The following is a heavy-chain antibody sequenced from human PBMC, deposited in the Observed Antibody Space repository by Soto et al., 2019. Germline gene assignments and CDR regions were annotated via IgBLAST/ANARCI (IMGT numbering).Heavy chain of an antibody. CDR1: GAPISSGDYY. J-gene: IGHJ4*02. CDR3: ARVGYGVDELSY. D-gene: IGHD4-17*01. CDR2: IYYSGST. V-gene: IGHV4-30-4*01. Sequence: NPSETLSLTCTVSGAPISSGDYYWYWVRQAPGKGLEWVGYIYYSGSTYYNPSLKRRLDISLDVSRNQFSLRLTSVTASDTAVYFCARVGYGVDELSYRGPGMLVTVSS.